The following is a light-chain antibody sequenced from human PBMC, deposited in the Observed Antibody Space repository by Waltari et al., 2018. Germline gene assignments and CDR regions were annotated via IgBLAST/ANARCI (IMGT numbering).Light chain of an antibody. CDR1: QSLLHSNGYNY. CDR2: LAS. V-gene: IGKV2-28*01. Sequence: DIVMTQSPLSLPVTPGEPASISCRSSQSLLHSNGYNYLDWYLQKPGQSPQGLIYLASYRASGVPDRFSGSGSGTECTLKISRVEAEDVGVYYCMQARQTPWTFGQGTKVEIK. J-gene: IGKJ1*01. CDR3: MQARQTPWT.